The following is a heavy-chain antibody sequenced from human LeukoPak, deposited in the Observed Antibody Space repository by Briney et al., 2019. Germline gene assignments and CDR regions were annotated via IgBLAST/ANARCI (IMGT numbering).Heavy chain of an antibody. V-gene: IGHV4-59*11. CDR1: GGSISSHY. J-gene: IGHJ4*02. Sequence: SETLSLTCTVSGGSISSHYWSWIRQPPGKGLEWIGYIYYSGSTNYNPSLKSRVTISVDTSKNQFSLKLSSVTAADTAVYYCARGTSYYDILTGPDYWGQGTLVTVSS. CDR3: ARGTSYYDILTGPDY. D-gene: IGHD3-9*01. CDR2: IYYSGST.